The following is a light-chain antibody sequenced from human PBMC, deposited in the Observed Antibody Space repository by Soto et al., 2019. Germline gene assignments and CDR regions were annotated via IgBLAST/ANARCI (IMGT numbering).Light chain of an antibody. Sequence: EIVLTQSSDTVSVSPGERVTLSCRASQNIFSNYLAWYQQKPGQAPRLLTYGASTRATGIADRFSGGGSGTAFTLTISRLEPEDFAVYHCQQYGRSWTFGQGTKVDI. CDR1: QNIFSNY. CDR2: GAS. CDR3: QQYGRSWT. V-gene: IGKV3-20*01. J-gene: IGKJ1*01.